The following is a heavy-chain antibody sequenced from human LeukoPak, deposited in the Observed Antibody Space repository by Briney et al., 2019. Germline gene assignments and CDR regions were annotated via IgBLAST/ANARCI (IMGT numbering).Heavy chain of an antibody. V-gene: IGHV1-2*02. CDR3: ARDEAGCSGWYYY. Sequence: ASVKVSCKASGYTFTSYYMRWVRQAPGQGLEWMGWINPNSGGTNYAQKFQGRVTMTRDTSISTAYMELSRLRSDDTAVYYCARDEAGCSGWYYYWGQGTLVTVSS. D-gene: IGHD6-19*01. CDR1: GYTFTSYY. J-gene: IGHJ4*02. CDR2: INPNSGGT.